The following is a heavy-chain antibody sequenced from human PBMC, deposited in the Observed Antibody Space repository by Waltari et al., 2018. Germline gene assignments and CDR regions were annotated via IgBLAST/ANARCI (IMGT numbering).Heavy chain of an antibody. CDR3: ARVVPRAANDY. V-gene: IGHV4-38-2*02. D-gene: IGHD3-10*01. J-gene: IGHJ4*02. CDR1: GYSIKNNYY. Sequence: QVQLQESGPGLVKPSGTLSLTCTVSGYSIKNNYYWGWIRQPPGEGLEWIGTIYHTGDTYDNPSLKSRVIISVDTSKNQFSLRLSAATAADTAVYYCARVVPRAANDYWGQGTLVTVSS. CDR2: IYHTGDT.